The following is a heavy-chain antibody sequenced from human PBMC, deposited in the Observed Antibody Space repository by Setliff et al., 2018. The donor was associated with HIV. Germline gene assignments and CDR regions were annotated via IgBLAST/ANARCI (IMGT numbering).Heavy chain of an antibody. J-gene: IGHJ5*02. D-gene: IGHD1-26*01. CDR3: ARGGVGAALVWFDP. V-gene: IGHV4-59*13. CDR2: IHSSGST. CDR1: GDSITIYY. Sequence: PSETLSLTCIVSGDSITIYYWSWIRQSPAKGLEWIGYIHSSGSTKYNPSLKSRVIISLDTSKSQFSLRLNSVTAADTAVYYCARGGVGAALVWFDPWGQGTPVTVSS.